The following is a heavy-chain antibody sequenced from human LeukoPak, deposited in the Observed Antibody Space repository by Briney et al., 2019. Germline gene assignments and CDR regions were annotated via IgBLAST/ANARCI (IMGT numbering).Heavy chain of an antibody. CDR1: GDSIGGSGYY. Sequence: SETLSLTCTVSGDSIGGSGYYWTWIRQHPGRGLEWIGYIFYTGITYYNTSLRSRITLSVDTSRNQFSLKLNSVTAADTAVYYCARDRSPGGGDCCNWFDSWGQGTLVTVSS. J-gene: IGHJ5*01. CDR3: ARDRSPGGGDCCNWFDS. CDR2: IFYTGIT. D-gene: IGHD2-21*02. V-gene: IGHV4-31*03.